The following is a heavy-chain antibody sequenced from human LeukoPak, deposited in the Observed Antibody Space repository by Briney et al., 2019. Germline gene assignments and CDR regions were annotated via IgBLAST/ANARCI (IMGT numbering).Heavy chain of an antibody. V-gene: IGHV3-48*04. CDR2: ISSSSSTI. CDR1: GFTFSSYS. Sequence: PGRSLRLSCAASGFTFSSYSMNWVRQAPGKGLEWVSYISSSSSTIYYADSVKGRFTISRDNAKNSLYLQMNSLRAEDTAVYYCERLPELAHSSGNQVDIWGQGTMVTVSS. J-gene: IGHJ3*02. CDR3: ERLPELAHSSGNQVDI. D-gene: IGHD6-19*01.